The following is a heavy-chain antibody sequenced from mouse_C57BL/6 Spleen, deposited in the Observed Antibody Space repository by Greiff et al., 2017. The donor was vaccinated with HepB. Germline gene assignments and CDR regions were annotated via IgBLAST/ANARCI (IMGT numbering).Heavy chain of an antibody. CDR3: ARGPFDY. CDR1: GFTFSSYA. CDR2: ISDGGSYT. Sequence: EVQRVESGGGLVKPGGSLKLSCAASGFTFSSYAMSWVRQTPEKRLEWVATISDGGSYTYYPDNVKGRFTISRDNAKNNLYLQMSHLKSEDTAMYYCARGPFDYWGQGTTLTVSS. V-gene: IGHV5-4*01. J-gene: IGHJ2*01.